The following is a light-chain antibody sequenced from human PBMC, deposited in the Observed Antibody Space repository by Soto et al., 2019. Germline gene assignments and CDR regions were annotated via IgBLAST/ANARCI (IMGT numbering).Light chain of an antibody. J-gene: IGKJ1*01. V-gene: IGKV3-20*01. CDR3: QQYGSSQWT. Sequence: EIVLTQSPGTLSLSPGERAPLSCRARQSVSSSYLAWYQQKPGQAPRLLIYGASSRATGIPDRFSGSGSGTDFTLTISRLEPEDFAVYYCQQYGSSQWTFGQGTKVDI. CDR1: QSVSSSY. CDR2: GAS.